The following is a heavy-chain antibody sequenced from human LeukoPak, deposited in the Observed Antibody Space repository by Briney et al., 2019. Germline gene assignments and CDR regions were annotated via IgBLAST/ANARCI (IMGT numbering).Heavy chain of an antibody. V-gene: IGHV4-34*01. J-gene: IGHJ4*02. CDR1: GGSFSGYY. D-gene: IGHD3-22*01. Sequence: PSETLSLTCAVYGGSFSGYYWSWIRQPPGKGLEWIGEINHSGSTNYNPSLKSRVTISVDTSKNQFSLKLSSVTAADTAVYYCARVYPGYYYDSSGYFDYWGQGTLVTVSS. CDR2: INHSGST. CDR3: ARVYPGYYYDSSGYFDY.